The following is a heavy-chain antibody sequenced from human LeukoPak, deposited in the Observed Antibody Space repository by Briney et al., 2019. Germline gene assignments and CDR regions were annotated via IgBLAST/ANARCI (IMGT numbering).Heavy chain of an antibody. CDR1: GFTFINAY. CDR3: TRPLGGIDIFDY. J-gene: IGHJ4*02. Sequence: GGPLRHSCKPSGFTFINAYMTCVPHPPGKGLEWVGRIQTKTDGGAADYAAPVKGRFTISRDDSQNTVYRQMNSLTIEDTGVYYCTRPLGGIDIFDYWGQGALVSVSS. D-gene: IGHD2-15*01. V-gene: IGHV3-15*01. CDR2: IQTKTDGGAA.